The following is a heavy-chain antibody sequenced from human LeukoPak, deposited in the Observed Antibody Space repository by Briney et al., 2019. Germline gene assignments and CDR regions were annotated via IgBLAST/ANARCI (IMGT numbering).Heavy chain of an antibody. V-gene: IGHV4-34*01. CDR3: ARSYGADIVVVPAASGRWFDP. CDR1: GGSFSGYY. CDR2: INHSGST. D-gene: IGHD2-2*01. Sequence: SETLSLTCAVYGGSFSGYYWSWIRQPPGKGLEWIGEINHSGSTNYNPSLKSRVTISVDTSKNQFSLKLSSVTAADTAVYYCARSYGADIVVVPAASGRWFDPWGQGTLVTVSS. J-gene: IGHJ5*02.